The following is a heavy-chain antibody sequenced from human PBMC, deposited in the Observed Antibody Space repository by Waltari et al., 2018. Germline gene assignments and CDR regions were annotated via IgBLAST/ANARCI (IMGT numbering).Heavy chain of an antibody. CDR2: INNNGNYK. V-gene: IGHV3-21*01. D-gene: IGHD4-17*01. J-gene: IGHJ5*02. Sequence: EVQLVESGGGLVKPGGSLRLSCTASGFSFNTYSRIWVRQAPGKGLEWVSSINNNGNYKYYADSVAGRFIISRDSATNSLYLQMTSLRAEDTAVYYCARGDTVTTRFFDPWGQGTLVTVSS. CDR1: GFSFNTYS. CDR3: ARGDTVTTRFFDP.